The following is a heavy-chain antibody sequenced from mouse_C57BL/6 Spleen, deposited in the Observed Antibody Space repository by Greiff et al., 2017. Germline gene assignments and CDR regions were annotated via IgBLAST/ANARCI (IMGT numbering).Heavy chain of an antibody. Sequence: VQLQQSGAELVRPGASVKLSCTASGFNIQDDYMHWVKQRPEQGLEWIGWIDPENGDTESASKFQGKATITADTSSNTAYLQLSSRTSEDTAVDYCTRAYGNFPWFAYWGQGTLVTVSA. V-gene: IGHV14-4*01. CDR2: IDPENGDT. CDR3: TRAYGNFPWFAY. J-gene: IGHJ3*01. D-gene: IGHD2-10*02. CDR1: GFNIQDDY.